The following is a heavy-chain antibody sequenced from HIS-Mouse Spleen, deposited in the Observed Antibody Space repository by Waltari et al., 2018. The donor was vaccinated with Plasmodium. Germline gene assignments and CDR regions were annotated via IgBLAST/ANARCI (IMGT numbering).Heavy chain of an antibody. J-gene: IGHJ2*01. CDR3: AREDILTGYYNDYWYFDL. V-gene: IGHV3-21*01. CDR2: ISSSSSYI. D-gene: IGHD3-9*01. Sequence: EVQLVESGGGLVKPGGSLRLSCAASGFTFGSYSMNWVRQARGKGLEWVSSISSSSSYIYYADSVKGRFTISRDNAKNSLYLQMNSLRAEDTAVYYCAREDILTGYYNDYWYFDLWGRGTLVTVSS. CDR1: GFTFGSYS.